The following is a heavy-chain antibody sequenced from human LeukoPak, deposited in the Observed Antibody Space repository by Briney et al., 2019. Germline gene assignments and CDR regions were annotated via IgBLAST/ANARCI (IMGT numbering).Heavy chain of an antibody. D-gene: IGHD6-13*01. V-gene: IGHV3-15*01. CDR1: GFTFSNAW. CDR2: IKSKTDGGTT. Sequence: GGSLRLSCAASGFTFSNAWMSWVRQAPGKGLEWVGRIKSKTDGGTTDYAAPVEGRFTISRDDSKNTLYLQMNSLKTEDTAVYYCTTYSSIQLFDYWGQGTLVTVSS. CDR3: TTYSSIQLFDY. J-gene: IGHJ4*02.